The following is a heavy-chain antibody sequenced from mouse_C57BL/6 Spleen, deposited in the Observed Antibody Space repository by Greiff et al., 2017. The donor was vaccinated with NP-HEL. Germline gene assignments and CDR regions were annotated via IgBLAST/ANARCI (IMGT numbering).Heavy chain of an antibody. CDR1: GYSIPSGYY. CDR3: ARDGYSYYYAMDY. Sequence: EVKLQESGPGLVKPSQSLSLTCSVTGYSIPSGYYWNWIRQFPGNKLEWMGYISYDGSNNYNPSLKNRISITRDTSKNQCFLKLNSVTTEDTATYYGARDGYSYYYAMDYWGQGTSVTVSS. V-gene: IGHV3-6*01. D-gene: IGHD2-3*01. J-gene: IGHJ4*01. CDR2: ISYDGSN.